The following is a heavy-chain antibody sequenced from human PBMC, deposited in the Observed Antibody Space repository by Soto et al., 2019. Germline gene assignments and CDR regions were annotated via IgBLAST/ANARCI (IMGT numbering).Heavy chain of an antibody. V-gene: IGHV3-48*02. J-gene: IGHJ4*02. D-gene: IGHD3-16*01. CDR1: GISFNSHT. CDR3: ARGRTDYAYFES. Sequence: GGSLRLSCVASGISFNSHTMYWVRQPPGKGLEWVSYISTSGSTTNYADSVRGRFTISRDNARNSLSLQMNGLRDEDTAVYYCARGRTDYAYFESWGQGTLVTVSS. CDR2: ISTSGSTT.